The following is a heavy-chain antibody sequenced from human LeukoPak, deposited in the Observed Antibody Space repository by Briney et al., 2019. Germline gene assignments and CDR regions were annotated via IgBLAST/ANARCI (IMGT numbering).Heavy chain of an antibody. CDR1: GYTFTSYA. J-gene: IGHJ6*02. D-gene: IGHD2-15*01. CDR2: INAGNGNT. V-gene: IGHV1-3*01. Sequence: ASVKVSCKASGYTFTSYAMHWVRQAPGQRREWMGWINAGNGNTKYSQKFQGRVTITRDTSASTAYMELSSLRSEDTAVYYCARVRMSCSGGSCVTAYYGMDVWGQGTTVTVSS. CDR3: ARVRMSCSGGSCVTAYYGMDV.